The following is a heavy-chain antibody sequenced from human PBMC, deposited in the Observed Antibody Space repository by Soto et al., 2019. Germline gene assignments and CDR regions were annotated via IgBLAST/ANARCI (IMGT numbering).Heavy chain of an antibody. V-gene: IGHV3-30-3*01. J-gene: IGHJ6*02. CDR1: VFTFSSYA. D-gene: IGHD2-15*01. CDR2: ISYDGSNK. Sequence: PGGTLRLSCADSVFTFSSYAMHWVRQAPDKGLEWVAVISYDGSNKYYADSVKGRFTISRDNSKNTLYLQMNSLRAEDTAVYYSASPVVAATPGYYYYYGMDVWGQGTTVTVSS. CDR3: ASPVVAATPGYYYYYGMDV.